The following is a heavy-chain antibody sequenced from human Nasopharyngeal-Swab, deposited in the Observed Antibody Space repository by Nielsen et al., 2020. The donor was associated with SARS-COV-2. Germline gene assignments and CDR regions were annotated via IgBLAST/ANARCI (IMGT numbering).Heavy chain of an antibody. Sequence: ASVTVSCQASGYTFTGYYMHWVRQAPGQGLAWMGWINPNSGGTSYAQKFQGRVTMTRDTSTSTVYMELSSLRSEDTAVYYCARGLYYYDSSGYRKPRYYFDYWGQGTLVSVSS. CDR2: INPNSGGT. CDR3: ARGLYYYDSSGYRKPRYYFDY. V-gene: IGHV1-2*02. CDR1: GYTFTGYY. J-gene: IGHJ4*02. D-gene: IGHD3-22*01.